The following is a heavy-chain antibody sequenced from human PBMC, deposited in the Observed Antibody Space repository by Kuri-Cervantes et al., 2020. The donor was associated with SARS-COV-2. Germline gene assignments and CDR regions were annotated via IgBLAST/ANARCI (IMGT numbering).Heavy chain of an antibody. Sequence: ASVKVSCKASGYTFTSYGISWVRQAPGQGLEWMGWISAYNGNTNYAQKLQGRVTMTTDTSTSTAYMELRSLRSDDTGVYYCAREGYYDSSGYFGDYVRMDVWGQGTTVTVSS. J-gene: IGHJ6*02. CDR1: GYTFTSYG. V-gene: IGHV1-18*01. D-gene: IGHD3-22*01. CDR3: AREGYYDSSGYFGDYVRMDV. CDR2: ISAYNGNT.